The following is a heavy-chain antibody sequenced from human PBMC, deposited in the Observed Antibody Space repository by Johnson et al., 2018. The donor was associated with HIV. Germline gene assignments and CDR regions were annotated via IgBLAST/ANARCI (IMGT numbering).Heavy chain of an antibody. D-gene: IGHD6-13*01. V-gene: IGHV3-30*04. Sequence: VQLVESGGGVVQPGRSLRLSCAASGFTFSSYAMHWVRQAPGKGLEWVAVISYDGSNKYYADSVKGRFTISRDNSKNTLYLQMNSLRAEDTAVYYCARGGLIAAAAIDDAFDVWGQGTLVTVSS. CDR2: ISYDGSNK. CDR1: GFTFSSYA. J-gene: IGHJ3*01. CDR3: ARGGLIAAAAIDDAFDV.